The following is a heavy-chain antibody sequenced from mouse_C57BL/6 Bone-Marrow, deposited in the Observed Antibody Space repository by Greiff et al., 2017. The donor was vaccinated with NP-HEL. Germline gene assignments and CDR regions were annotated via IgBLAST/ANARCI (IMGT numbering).Heavy chain of an antibody. D-gene: IGHD2-4*01. CDR2: IDPSDSYT. V-gene: IGHV1-69*01. Sequence: VQLQQPGAELVMPGASVKLSCKASGYTFTSYWMHWVKQRPGQGLEWIGEIDPSDSYTNYHQKFKGKSTLTVDKSSSTAYMQLSSLTSEDSAVYYCAIIYYDYDGPVFDYWGQGTTLTVSS. J-gene: IGHJ2*01. CDR1: GYTFTSYW. CDR3: AIIYYDYDGPVFDY.